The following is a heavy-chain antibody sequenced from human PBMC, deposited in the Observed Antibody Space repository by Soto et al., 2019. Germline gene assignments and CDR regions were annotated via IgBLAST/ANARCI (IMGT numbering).Heavy chain of an antibody. CDR3: ARDSQIGGTDY. CDR2: IYYSGST. J-gene: IGHJ4*02. D-gene: IGHD3-16*01. V-gene: IGHV4-30-4*01. Sequence: SETLSLTCTVSGGSISSGDYYWSWIRQPPGKGLEWIGYIYYSGSTYYNPSLKSRVTISVDTSKNQFSLKLSSVTAADTAVYYCARDSQIGGTDYWGQGTLVTAPQ. CDR1: GGSISSGDYY.